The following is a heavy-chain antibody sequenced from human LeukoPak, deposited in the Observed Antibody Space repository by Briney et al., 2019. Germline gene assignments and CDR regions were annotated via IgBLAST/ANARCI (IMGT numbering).Heavy chain of an antibody. CDR3: ARDWAVVVAATDHNWFDP. CDR2: INTNTGNP. V-gene: IGHV7-4-1*02. J-gene: IGHJ5*02. CDR1: GYTFTSYA. D-gene: IGHD2-15*01. Sequence: GASVKVSCKASGYTFTSYAMNWVRQAPGQGLEWMGWINTNTGNPTYAQGFTGRFVFSLDTSVSTAYLQISSLKAEDTAVYYCARDWAVVVAATDHNWFDPWGQGTLVTVSS.